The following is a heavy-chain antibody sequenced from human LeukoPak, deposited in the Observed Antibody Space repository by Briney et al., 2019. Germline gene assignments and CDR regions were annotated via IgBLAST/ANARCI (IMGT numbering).Heavy chain of an antibody. D-gene: IGHD6-13*01. CDR2: IYTSGST. CDR1: GGSISSGSYY. CDR3: ARELTGSSSSWYAFDY. J-gene: IGHJ4*02. Sequence: TLPLTCTVSGGSISSGSYYWSWIRQPAGKGREWIGRIYTSGSTNYNPSLKSRVTISVDTSKNQFSLKLSSVTAADTAVYYCARELTGSSSSWYAFDYWGQGTLVTVSS. V-gene: IGHV4-61*02.